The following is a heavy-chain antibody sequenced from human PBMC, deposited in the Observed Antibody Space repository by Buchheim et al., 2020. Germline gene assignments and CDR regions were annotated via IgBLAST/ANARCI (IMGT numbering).Heavy chain of an antibody. V-gene: IGHV3-23*01. D-gene: IGHD6-19*01. CDR2: ISNIGGST. J-gene: IGHJ6*02. CDR1: GFTFPSYA. CDR3: ARLAVAGTYYFYYGMDV. Sequence: EVQVLESGGGLVQPGGSLRLSCAASGFTFPSYAMSWVRQAPGKGLEWVSGISNIGGSTYYADSVKGRFTISSDNSKNTLYLQMNGLRAEDTAIFYCARLAVAGTYYFYYGMDVWGQGTT.